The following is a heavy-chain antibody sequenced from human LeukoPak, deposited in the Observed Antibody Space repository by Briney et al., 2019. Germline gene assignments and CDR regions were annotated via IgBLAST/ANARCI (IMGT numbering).Heavy chain of an antibody. CDR1: GFTFSGSA. CDR2: IRSKANSYAT. J-gene: IGHJ6*02. V-gene: IGHV3-73*01. Sequence: GGSLKLSCAASGFTFSGSAMHWVRQASGKGLEWVGRIRSKANSYATAYAASVKGRFTISRDDSKNTAYLQMNSLKTEDTAVYYCTRQAPTHSSSWYYYYYGMDVWGQGTTVTVSS. D-gene: IGHD6-13*01. CDR3: TRQAPTHSSSWYYYYYGMDV.